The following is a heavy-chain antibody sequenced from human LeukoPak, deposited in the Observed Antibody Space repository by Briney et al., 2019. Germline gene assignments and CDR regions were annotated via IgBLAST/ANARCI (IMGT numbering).Heavy chain of an antibody. CDR1: GFTFSSYG. V-gene: IGHV3-30*02. Sequence: PGGSLRLSCAASGFTFSSYGMHWVRQAPGKGLEWVAFIRYDGSNKYYADSVKGRFTISRDNSKNTLYLQMNSLRAEDTAVYYGAKDNGVEWPTRYYFDYWGQGTLVTVSS. J-gene: IGHJ4*02. CDR2: IRYDGSNK. CDR3: AKDNGVEWPTRYYFDY. D-gene: IGHD3-3*01.